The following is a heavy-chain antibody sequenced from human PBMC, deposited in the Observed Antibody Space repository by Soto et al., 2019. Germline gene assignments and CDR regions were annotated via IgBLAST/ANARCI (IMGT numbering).Heavy chain of an antibody. CDR3: ARGGSSSSSGFDY. CDR2: ISGHNGNT. J-gene: IGHJ4*02. CDR1: GDTFSSYD. Sequence: AAVKVSCKAFGDTFSSYDITWVRQAPGQGLEWMGWISGHNGNTNYAQKFQGRVTVTTDTSTSTAHMELTSLRSDDTAIYYCARGGSSSSSGFDYWGQGTLVTVSS. V-gene: IGHV1-18*01. D-gene: IGHD6-6*01.